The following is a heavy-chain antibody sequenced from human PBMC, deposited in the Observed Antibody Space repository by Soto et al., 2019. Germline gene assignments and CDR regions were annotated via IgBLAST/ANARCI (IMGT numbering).Heavy chain of an antibody. CDR3: AHRVLRTVFGLVTTTAIYFDF. V-gene: IGHV2-5*02. CDR1: GFSLTTSGVG. Sequence: QITLNESGPTVVRPTETLTLTCRFSGFSLTTSGVGVGWIRQSPGKAPEWLALIYWADDKRYSASLTRSLTITKDTSKNQVVMTVSDLDPTDTATYYCAHRVLRTVFGLVTTTAIYFDFWGQGTPVAVSS. CDR2: IYWADDK. D-gene: IGHD3-3*01. J-gene: IGHJ4*02.